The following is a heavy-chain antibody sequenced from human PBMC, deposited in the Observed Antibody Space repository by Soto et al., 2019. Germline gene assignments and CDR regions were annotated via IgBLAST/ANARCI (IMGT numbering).Heavy chain of an antibody. J-gene: IGHJ3*02. CDR1: GYTFTSYY. Sequence: GASVKVSCKASGYTFTSYYMHWVRQAPGQGLEWMGIINPSGGSTSYAQKFQGRVTMTRDTSTSTVYMELSSLRSEDTAVYYCARDPGGEQLTPEAFDIWGQGTMVTVSS. D-gene: IGHD2-8*02. V-gene: IGHV1-46*01. CDR2: INPSGGST. CDR3: ARDPGGEQLTPEAFDI.